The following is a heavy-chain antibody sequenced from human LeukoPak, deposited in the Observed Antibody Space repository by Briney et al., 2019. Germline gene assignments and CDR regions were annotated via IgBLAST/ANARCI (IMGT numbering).Heavy chain of an antibody. CDR1: GGSISTSNSY. CDR3: ARQTGSGLFILP. CDR2: IYYSGNT. J-gene: IGHJ4*02. V-gene: IGHV4-39*01. D-gene: IGHD3/OR15-3a*01. Sequence: SETLSLTCAVSGGSISTSNSYWGWIRRPPGKGLEWVGSIYYSGNTYYNASLKSQVSISIDTSKNQFSLRLTSVTAADTAVYYCARQTGSGLFILPGGQGTLVTVSS.